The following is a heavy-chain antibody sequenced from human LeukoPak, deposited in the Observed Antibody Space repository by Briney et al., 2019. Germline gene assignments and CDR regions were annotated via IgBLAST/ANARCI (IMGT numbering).Heavy chain of an antibody. CDR1: GFTVSSNY. J-gene: IGHJ3*02. V-gene: IGHV3-66*01. CDR3: VRGDDAFDI. Sequence: GGSLRLSCAASGFTVSSNYMSWVRQAPGKGLEWVSVIYSGAGTYYADSVKGRFTISRDNSKDTLCLQMNSLRAEDTAVYYCVRGDDAFDIWGQGTMVTVSS. D-gene: IGHD1-26*01. CDR2: IYSGAGT.